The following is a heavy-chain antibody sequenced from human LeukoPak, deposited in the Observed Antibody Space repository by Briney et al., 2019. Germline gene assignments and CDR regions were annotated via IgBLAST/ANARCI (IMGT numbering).Heavy chain of an antibody. CDR3: ARGLRYCSSTSCRRFYYYYYMDV. CDR1: GYTFTSYD. V-gene: IGHV1-8*01. CDR2: MNRNSGNT. D-gene: IGHD2-2*01. Sequence: ASVKVSCKASGYTFTSYDINWVRQATGQGLEWMGWMNRNSGNTGYAQKFQGRVTMTRNTSISTAYMELSSLRSEDTAVYYCARGLRYCSSTSCRRFYYYYYMDVWGKGTTVTVSS. J-gene: IGHJ6*03.